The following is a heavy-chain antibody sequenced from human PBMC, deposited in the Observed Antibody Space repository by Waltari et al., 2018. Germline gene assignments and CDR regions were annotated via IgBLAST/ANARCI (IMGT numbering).Heavy chain of an antibody. D-gene: IGHD2-21*02. V-gene: IGHV3-48*04. CDR3: ARRLDY. J-gene: IGHJ4*02. CDR1: GFPFNNYT. CDR2: ISSDNTV. Sequence: EVQLVESGGGLVQPGGSLRLSCAASGFPFNNYTMNWVRQGPGKGLEWVSYISSDNTVYYADSVKGRFTISRDNAKNSVYLQMNSLRAEDTAVYFCARRLDYWGQGTLVTVSS.